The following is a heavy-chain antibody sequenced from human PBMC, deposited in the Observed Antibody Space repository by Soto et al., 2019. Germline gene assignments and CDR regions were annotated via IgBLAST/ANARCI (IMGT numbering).Heavy chain of an antibody. Sequence: GGSLRLFCAASGFTFSSYGMHWVRQAPGKGLEWVAVIWYDGSNKYYADSVKGRFTISRDNSKNTLYLQMNSLRAEDTAVYYCARSRGIAVAGTWGQGTLVTVSS. J-gene: IGHJ4*02. D-gene: IGHD6-19*01. CDR3: ARSRGIAVAGT. V-gene: IGHV3-33*01. CDR2: IWYDGSNK. CDR1: GFTFSSYG.